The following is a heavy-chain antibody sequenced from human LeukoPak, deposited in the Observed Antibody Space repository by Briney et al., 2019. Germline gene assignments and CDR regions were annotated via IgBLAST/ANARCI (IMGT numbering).Heavy chain of an antibody. CDR2: INSDGSST. CDR1: GFTFSSHW. Sequence: GGSLRLSCAASGFTFSSHWMHWVRQAPGKGLVWVSRINSDGSSTSYADSVKGRFTISRDNAKNTLYLQMNSLRAEDTAVYYCARGRYSSSSASDYWGQGTLVTVSS. V-gene: IGHV3-74*01. J-gene: IGHJ4*02. CDR3: ARGRYSSSSASDY. D-gene: IGHD6-6*01.